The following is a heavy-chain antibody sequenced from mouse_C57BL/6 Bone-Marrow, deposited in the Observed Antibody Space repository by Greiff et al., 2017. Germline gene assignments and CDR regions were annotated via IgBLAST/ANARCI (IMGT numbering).Heavy chain of an antibody. Sequence: QVQLQQSGAELARPGASVKLSCKASGYTFTSYGISWVKQRPGQGLEWIGMIHPNSGSTNYNEKFKSKATLTVDKSSSTAYMQLSSLTSEDSAVYYCARRYYGSYFDYWGQGTTLTVSS. V-gene: IGHV1-64*01. J-gene: IGHJ2*01. CDR1: GYTFTSYG. D-gene: IGHD1-1*01. CDR2: IHPNSGST. CDR3: ARRYYGSYFDY.